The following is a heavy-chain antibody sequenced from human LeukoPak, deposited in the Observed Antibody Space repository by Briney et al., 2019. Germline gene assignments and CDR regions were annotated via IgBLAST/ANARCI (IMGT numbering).Heavy chain of an antibody. CDR1: GYRFTSYW. V-gene: IGHV5-51*01. J-gene: IGHJ4*02. Sequence: GESLKISFKGFGYRFTSYWIAWVRPMPGKGLEWMGLINPSNSDTKYSPSFQGQVTISADKSITTAYLQWSNLKASDTAMYYCARRYTIFGVITIDYWGQGTLVTVSS. CDR2: INPSNSDT. CDR3: ARRYTIFGVITIDY. D-gene: IGHD3-3*01.